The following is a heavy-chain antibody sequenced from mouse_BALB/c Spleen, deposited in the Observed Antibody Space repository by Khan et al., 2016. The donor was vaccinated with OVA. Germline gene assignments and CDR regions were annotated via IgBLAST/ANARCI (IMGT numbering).Heavy chain of an antibody. D-gene: IGHD2-14*01. CDR2: INPSNGYT. CDR1: GYTFTSYT. Sequence: QVQLQQSGAELARPGASVKMSCKASGYTFTSYTIHWIKLRPGQGLEWIGFINPSNGYTNYNQKFKDKATLTADKSSTTVYMQLSSLTSDDSAVCNCVRDGAYHRNDSWFAYWGQGTLVTVSA. CDR3: VRDGAYHRNDSWFAY. V-gene: IGHV1-4*01. J-gene: IGHJ3*01.